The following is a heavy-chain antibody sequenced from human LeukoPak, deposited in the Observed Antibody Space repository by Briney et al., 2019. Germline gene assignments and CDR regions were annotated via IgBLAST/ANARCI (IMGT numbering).Heavy chain of an antibody. CDR1: GFTFSSYA. CDR2: ISYDGSNK. J-gene: IGHJ6*02. CDR3: ARDSMHPAYCGGDCYGSYYYGMDV. D-gene: IGHD2-21*02. V-gene: IGHV3-30-3*01. Sequence: GSLRLSCAASGFTFSSYAMHWVRQAPGKGLEWVAVISYDGSNKYYADSVKGRFTISRDNSKNTLYLQMNSLRAEDTSVYYCARDSMHPAYCGGDCYGSYYYGMDVWGQGTTVTVSS.